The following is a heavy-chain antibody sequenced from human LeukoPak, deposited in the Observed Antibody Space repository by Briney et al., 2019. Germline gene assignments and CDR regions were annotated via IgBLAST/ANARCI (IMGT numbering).Heavy chain of an antibody. CDR3: ARTRFLYYYDSSGYYFDP. J-gene: IGHJ5*02. Sequence: SETLSLTCTVSGGSISSYYWSWIRQPPGKGLEWIGYIYYSGSTNYNPSLKSRVTISVDTSKNQFSLKLSSVTAADTAVYYCARTRFLYYYDSSGYYFDPWGQGTLVTVSS. D-gene: IGHD3-22*01. CDR1: GGSISSYY. CDR2: IYYSGST. V-gene: IGHV4-59*01.